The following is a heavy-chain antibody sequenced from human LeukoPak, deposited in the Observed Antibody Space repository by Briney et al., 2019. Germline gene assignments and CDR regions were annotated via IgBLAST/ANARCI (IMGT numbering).Heavy chain of an antibody. CDR2: IFHSGRT. D-gene: IGHD3-22*01. Sequence: SETLSLTCTVSGGSISGYYWTWIRQPPGKGLEWIGSIFHSGRTYYNPSLKSRVTISLDTSKNQFSLKLSSVTAADTAVYYCARANYYDTSGYSRGAFDIWGQGTMVTVSS. J-gene: IGHJ3*02. V-gene: IGHV4-38-2*02. CDR3: ARANYYDTSGYSRGAFDI. CDR1: GGSISGYY.